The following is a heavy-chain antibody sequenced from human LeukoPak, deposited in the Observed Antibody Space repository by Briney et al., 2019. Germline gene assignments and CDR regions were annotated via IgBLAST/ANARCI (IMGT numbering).Heavy chain of an antibody. D-gene: IGHD3-9*01. J-gene: IGHJ3*02. CDR3: ARARYVNSFYAFDI. CDR2: LSKSGNT. V-gene: IGHV4-59*01. Sequence: SETLSLTCTVSGGSNSSYYWSWIRLPPGKGVEWIGYLSKSGNTNYSPSLKSRVTIFGDTSKNQFFLKLSSVTAADTAVYYCARARYVNSFYAFDIWGQGTLVTVSS. CDR1: GGSNSSYY.